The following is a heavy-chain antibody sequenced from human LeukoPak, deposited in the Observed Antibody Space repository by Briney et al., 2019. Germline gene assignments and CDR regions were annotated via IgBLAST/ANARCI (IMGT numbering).Heavy chain of an antibody. J-gene: IGHJ4*02. Sequence: SETLSLTCTVSGGSISSYYWSWIRQPPGKGLEWIGYIYYSGSTNYNPSLKSRVTISVDTSKNQFSLKLSSATAADTAVYYCARAADCGDYKHYFDHWGKGTLVSVSS. CDR3: ARAADCGDYKHYFDH. D-gene: IGHD4-17*01. CDR2: IYYSGST. CDR1: GGSISSYY. V-gene: IGHV4-59*01.